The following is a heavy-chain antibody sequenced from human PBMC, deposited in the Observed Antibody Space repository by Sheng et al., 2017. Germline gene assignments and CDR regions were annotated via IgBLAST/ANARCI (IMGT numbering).Heavy chain of an antibody. CDR2: VNHNAAT. CDR1: GGSFSAYS. V-gene: IGHV4-34*02. J-gene: IGHJ3*01. CDR3: AGAPNYQERGASYTGAFDA. D-gene: IGHD3-3*01. Sequence: QVQLQQWGAGLLKPSETLSLTCAVYGGSFSAYSWSWLRQSPERGLEWIGEVNHNAATKYNPSLKSRVTLSVDTSKNQFSLKLNSVTATDEAVYYCAGAPNYQERGASYTGAFDAWGQGTLVTVS.